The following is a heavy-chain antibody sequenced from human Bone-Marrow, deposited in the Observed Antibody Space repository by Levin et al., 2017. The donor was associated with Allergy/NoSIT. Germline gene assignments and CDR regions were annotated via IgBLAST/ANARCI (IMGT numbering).Heavy chain of an antibody. V-gene: IGHV5-51*01. CDR3: ARARGHTYGYVDF. Sequence: GESLKISCKTYGYDFTTYWIGWVRQMPGKGLEWMGIIYPGDSETMYSPSFQGQVTMSVDRSDNTAYMRWFSLKASDTATSYCARARGHTYGYVDFWGQGTLVTVSS. D-gene: IGHD2-2*03. J-gene: IGHJ4*02. CDR2: IYPGDSET. CDR1: GYDFTTYW.